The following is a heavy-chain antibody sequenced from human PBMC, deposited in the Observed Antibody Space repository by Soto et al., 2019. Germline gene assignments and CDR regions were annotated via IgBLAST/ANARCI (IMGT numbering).Heavy chain of an antibody. CDR3: TRRHCNPGGCSSDFDY. CDR2: IKTKVESYAT. CDR1: ELKLSGFD. V-gene: IGHV3-73*01. D-gene: IGHD2-15*01. Sequence: GGSPRLSYAASELKLSGFDIHWISKESGEGLEWVGRIKTKVESYATALAASVKGRFALSRDDPNNTAYLEMNNLKIEDTAVYYCTRRHCNPGGCSSDFDYWGQGTLVTVSS. J-gene: IGHJ4*02.